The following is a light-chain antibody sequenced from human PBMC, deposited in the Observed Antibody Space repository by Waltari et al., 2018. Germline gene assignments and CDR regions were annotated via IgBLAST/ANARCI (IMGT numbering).Light chain of an antibody. CDR1: PSIITW. CDR2: KAS. Sequence: DIQMTQSPSTLSASVGASVTITSRASPSIITWLAWYQQKPGKAPKVLIYKASNLESGVPSKFSGRGSGTEFTLTISSLQPDDFAIYYCQQYHSLPFTFGPGTKVDVK. J-gene: IGKJ3*01. V-gene: IGKV1-5*03. CDR3: QQYHSLPFT.